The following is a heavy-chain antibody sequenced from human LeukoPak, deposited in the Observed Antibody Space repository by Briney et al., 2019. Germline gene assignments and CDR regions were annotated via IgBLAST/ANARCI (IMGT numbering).Heavy chain of an antibody. CDR3: ARDSYGSSGYYYVSDY. CDR1: GFTFSSYA. CDR2: ISNSGDNA. D-gene: IGHD3-22*01. J-gene: IGHJ4*02. Sequence: GGSLRLSCAASGFTFSSYAMSWVRQAPGKGLAWVSIISNSGDNADYADSVKGRFTISRDNAKNSLYLRMNSLRDEDTAVYYCARDSYGSSGYYYVSDYWGQGTLVTVSS. V-gene: IGHV3-23*01.